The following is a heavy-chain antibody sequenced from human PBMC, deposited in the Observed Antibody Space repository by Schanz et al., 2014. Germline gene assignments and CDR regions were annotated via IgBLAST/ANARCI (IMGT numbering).Heavy chain of an antibody. J-gene: IGHJ4*02. CDR2: ILYDGSNK. V-gene: IGHV3-30*03. D-gene: IGHD3-3*01. CDR1: GFTFSSYG. Sequence: VQLLESGGGLAQPGGSLRLSCAASGFTFSSYGMHWVRQAPGKGLEWVAVILYDGSNKYYADSVKGRFTISRDNSKNTLYLQMNSLRVEDTALYYCARGVRIDYWGQGTLVTVSS. CDR3: ARGVRIDY.